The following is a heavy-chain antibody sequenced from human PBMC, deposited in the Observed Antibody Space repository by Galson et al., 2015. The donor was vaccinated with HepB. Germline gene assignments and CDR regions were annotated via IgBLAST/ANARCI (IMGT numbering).Heavy chain of an antibody. CDR1: GFTFRSFP. CDR3: VRNIAGASIFDY. Sequence: SLRLSCAASGFTFRSFPMNWLRQAPGKGLEWISYIGTTGTVMYYADSVKGRFTISRDDAENSLFLQMNSLRAEDTAVYYCVRNIAGASIFDYWGQGTVITVSS. CDR2: IGTTGTVM. J-gene: IGHJ4*02. V-gene: IGHV3-48*03. D-gene: IGHD1-26*01.